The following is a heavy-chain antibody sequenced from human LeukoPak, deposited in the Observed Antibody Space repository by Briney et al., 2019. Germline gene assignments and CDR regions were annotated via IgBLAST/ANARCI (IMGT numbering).Heavy chain of an antibody. J-gene: IGHJ6*02. V-gene: IGHV4-38-2*02. CDR2: IYYSGST. CDR3: ARDPAMTTEPWGYYYYYGMDV. Sequence: PSETLSLTCAVSGFPISSGYYWGWIRQPPGKGLEWIGSIYYSGSTYYSPSLKSRVTISVDTSKNQFSLKLSSVTAADTAVYYCARDPAMTTEPWGYYYYYGMDVWGQGTTVTVSS. CDR1: GFPISSGYY. D-gene: IGHD4-17*01.